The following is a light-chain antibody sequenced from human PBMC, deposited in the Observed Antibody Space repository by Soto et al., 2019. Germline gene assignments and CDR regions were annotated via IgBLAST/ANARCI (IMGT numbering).Light chain of an antibody. Sequence: EIVMTQSPATLPVSPGERATLSCRASQSVAHNLAWYQQKPGQAPRLLIFGASIRANGIPARFSASGSGTEFTLTISSLQLEDVAVYYCQQYVSWPPEPFGQGTKVEIK. V-gene: IGKV3-15*01. J-gene: IGKJ1*01. CDR3: QQYVSWPPEP. CDR1: QSVAHN. CDR2: GAS.